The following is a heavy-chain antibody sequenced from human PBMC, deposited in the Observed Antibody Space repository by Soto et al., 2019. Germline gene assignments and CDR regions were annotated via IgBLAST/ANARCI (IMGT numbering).Heavy chain of an antibody. CDR1: GGSISNSNYY. CDR3: ARAGDRGHLPY. D-gene: IGHD2-21*02. CDR2: IFDSGSS. V-gene: IGHV4-31*03. Sequence: QVKLQESGPGLVKPSQTLSLTCTVSGGSISNSNYYWNWIRHHPGEGLEWIGYIFDSGSSYYNPSHKRRVFISVDTSKHQFSLPLSSVTATDTAVYYCARAGDRGHLPYWGRGTLVTVSS. J-gene: IGHJ4*02.